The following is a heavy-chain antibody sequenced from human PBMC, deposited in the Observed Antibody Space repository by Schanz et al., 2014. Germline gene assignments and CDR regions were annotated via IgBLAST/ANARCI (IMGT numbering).Heavy chain of an antibody. J-gene: IGHJ4*02. CDR2: IKRDGSEK. CDR1: GFSFSTYW. D-gene: IGHD3-16*02. Sequence: EEQLVESGGGLVQPGGSLRLSCAASGFSFSTYWMSWVRQAPGKGLEWVANIKRDGSEKNYLDSVKGRFTISRDISKNTLYLQMGSLRAEDTAVYFCARDNRYYLFDYWGQGALVTVSS. CDR3: ARDNRYYLFDY. V-gene: IGHV3-7*01.